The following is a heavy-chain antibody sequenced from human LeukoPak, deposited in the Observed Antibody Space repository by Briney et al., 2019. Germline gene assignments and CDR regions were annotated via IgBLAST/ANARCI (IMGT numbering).Heavy chain of an antibody. Sequence: SETLSLTCTVSGGSISSYYWSWIRQPPGKGLEWIGYIYYSGSTNYNPSLKSRVTISVDTSKKQFSLKLSSVTPADTAVYYCAREYYYGSGSYYRAFDYWGQGTLVTVSS. D-gene: IGHD3-10*01. J-gene: IGHJ4*02. V-gene: IGHV4-59*08. CDR1: GGSISSYY. CDR2: IYYSGST. CDR3: AREYYYGSGSYYRAFDY.